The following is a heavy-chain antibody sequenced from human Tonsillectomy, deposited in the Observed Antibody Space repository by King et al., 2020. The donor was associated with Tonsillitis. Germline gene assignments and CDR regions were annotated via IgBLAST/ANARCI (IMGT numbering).Heavy chain of an antibody. CDR1: GDSINSFY. Sequence: VQLQESGPGLVKPSETLSLTCTVSGDSINSFYWSWIRQPPGRGLEWIGFIYYTVTTNYNPSLKIRVTITLDTSKNQFSLRLSSVTAADTAVYYCARDEGARGYSYGYFDSWGQGTLVTVSS. D-gene: IGHD5-18*01. CDR2: IYYTVTT. CDR3: ARDEGARGYSYGYFDS. V-gene: IGHV4-59*01. J-gene: IGHJ5*01.